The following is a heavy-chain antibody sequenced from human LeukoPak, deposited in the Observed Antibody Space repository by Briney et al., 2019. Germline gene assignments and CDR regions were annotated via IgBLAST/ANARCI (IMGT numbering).Heavy chain of an antibody. J-gene: IGHJ6*04. CDR1: GFTFSAYW. CDR2: INSDGSAT. D-gene: IGHD3-10*01. CDR3: ARDYGYAMDV. V-gene: IGHV3-74*01. Sequence: GESLRLSCAASGFTFSAYWMHWVRQAPGKGLVWVSLINSDGSATGYADSVRGRFTISRDNAKNTLYLQMNSLRAEDTAVYYCARDYGYAMDVWGKGTTVTFST.